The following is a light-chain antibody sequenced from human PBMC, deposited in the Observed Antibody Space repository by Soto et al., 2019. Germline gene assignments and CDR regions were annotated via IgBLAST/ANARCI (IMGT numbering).Light chain of an antibody. CDR3: QHRSSWPIT. CDR1: ESVSIY. Sequence: EILLTQSPATLSLSPGERATLSCRASESVSIYLAWYQVKPGQAPRLLIYDTSNRATGIPARFSGSGSGTDFTLTISSLEAEDFAVYYCQHRSSWPITFGQGTRLEIK. CDR2: DTS. V-gene: IGKV3-11*01. J-gene: IGKJ5*01.